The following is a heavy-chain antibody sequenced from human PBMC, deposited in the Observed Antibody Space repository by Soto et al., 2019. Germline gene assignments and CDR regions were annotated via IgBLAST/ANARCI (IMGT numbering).Heavy chain of an antibody. D-gene: IGHD5-18*01. J-gene: IGHJ4*02. CDR1: GFTVSTFA. CDR2: ISYDGSNT. CDR3: AKDRDSYAYLPLWPVDF. V-gene: IGHV3-30-3*01. Sequence: LRLSCAASGFTVSTFAMHWVRQAPGKGLEWVAVISYDGSNTYYADSVKGRFTISRDNSRNALYLQMNSLRAEDTAVYYWAKDRDSYAYLPLWPVDFWGQGALVTVSS.